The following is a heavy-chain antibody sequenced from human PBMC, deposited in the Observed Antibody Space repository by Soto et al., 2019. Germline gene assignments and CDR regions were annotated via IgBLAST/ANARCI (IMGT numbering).Heavy chain of an antibody. Sequence: QVQLVQSGAEVKKPGSSVKVSCKASGGTFSSYTISWVRQAPRQGLEWMGRIIPILGIANYAQKFQGRVTITADKSTSTAYMELSSLRSEDTAMYYCARDPSAYDLPAYWGQGTLVTVSS. D-gene: IGHD5-12*01. CDR3: ARDPSAYDLPAY. CDR1: GGTFSSYT. J-gene: IGHJ4*02. V-gene: IGHV1-69*08. CDR2: IIPILGIA.